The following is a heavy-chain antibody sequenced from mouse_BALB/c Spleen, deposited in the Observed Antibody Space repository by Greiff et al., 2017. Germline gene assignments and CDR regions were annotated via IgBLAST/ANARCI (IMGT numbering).Heavy chain of an antibody. Sequence: VKLQESGAELARPGASVKLSCKASGYTFTSYWMQWVNQRPGQGLEWIGAIYPGDGDTRYTQKFKGKATLTADKSSSTAYMQLSSLASEDSAVYYCARDGYYLDYWGQGTTLTVSS. CDR3: ARDGYYLDY. CDR1: GYTFTSYW. V-gene: IGHV1-87*01. J-gene: IGHJ2*01. CDR2: IYPGDGDT. D-gene: IGHD2-3*01.